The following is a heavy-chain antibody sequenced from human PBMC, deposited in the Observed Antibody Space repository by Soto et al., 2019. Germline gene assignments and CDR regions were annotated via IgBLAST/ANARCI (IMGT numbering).Heavy chain of an antibody. V-gene: IGHV3-30*03. Sequence: GSLRLSCAGSGFTFSSYGMHWVRQAPGKGLEWVAVISYDGSDKYYGDSVKGRFTISRDDSKNTLYLQMNSLRVEDTAIYYCATTAGYDYVWGSSGLDPWGQGT. J-gene: IGHJ5*02. CDR2: ISYDGSDK. CDR3: ATTAGYDYVWGSSGLDP. D-gene: IGHD3-16*01. CDR1: GFTFSSYG.